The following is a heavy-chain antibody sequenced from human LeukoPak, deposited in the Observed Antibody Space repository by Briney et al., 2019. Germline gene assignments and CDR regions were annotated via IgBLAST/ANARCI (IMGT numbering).Heavy chain of an antibody. CDR3: ARVGGDSSSWYLWFDP. Sequence: GASVKVSCKASGYTFTGYYMHWVRQAPGQGLEWMGWINPNSGGTNYAQKFQGRVTMTRDTSISTAYMELSSLRSEDTAVYYCARVGGDSSSWYLWFDPWGQGTLVTVSS. CDR1: GYTFTGYY. V-gene: IGHV1-2*02. J-gene: IGHJ5*02. CDR2: INPNSGGT. D-gene: IGHD6-13*01.